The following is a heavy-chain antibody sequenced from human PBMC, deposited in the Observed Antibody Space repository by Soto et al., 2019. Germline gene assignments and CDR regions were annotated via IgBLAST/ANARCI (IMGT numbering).Heavy chain of an antibody. J-gene: IGHJ6*03. CDR1: GGSFSGYY. CDR2: INHSGST. Sequence: QVQLQQWGAGLLKPSETLSLTCAVYGGSFSGYYWSWIRQPPGKGLEWIGEINHSGSTNYNPSLKSRVTISVDTSKNQFALKLSSVNAADTAVYYCARGWGYCSSTSCYWGRYYYYYMDVWGKGTTVTVSS. D-gene: IGHD2-2*01. CDR3: ARGWGYCSSTSCYWGRYYYYYMDV. V-gene: IGHV4-34*01.